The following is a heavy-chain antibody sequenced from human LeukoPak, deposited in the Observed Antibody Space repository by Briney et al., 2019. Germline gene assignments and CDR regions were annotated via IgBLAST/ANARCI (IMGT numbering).Heavy chain of an antibody. CDR3: ARRGEDSSGSYYFDY. J-gene: IGHJ4*02. D-gene: IGHD3-22*01. CDR2: IYTSGST. CDR1: GGSISSYY. Sequence: PSETLSLTCTVSGGSISSYYWSWIRQPPGKGLEWIGYIYTSGSTNYNPSLKSRVTISVDTSKNQFSLKLSSVTAADTAVYYWARRGEDSSGSYYFDYWGQGTLVTVSS. V-gene: IGHV4-4*09.